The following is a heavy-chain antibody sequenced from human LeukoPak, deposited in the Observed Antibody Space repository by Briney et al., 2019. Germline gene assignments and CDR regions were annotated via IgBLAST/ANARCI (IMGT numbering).Heavy chain of an antibody. CDR3: AKDDYYDSSGDPNWFDP. Sequence: GGSLRLSCAASGFTLSSYAMSWVRQAPGKGLEWVSAISDSGNTYHADSVKGRFTISRDNSKNTLYLQMNSLRAEDTAVYFCAKDDYYDSSGDPNWFDPWGQGTLVTVSS. D-gene: IGHD3-22*01. V-gene: IGHV3-23*01. CDR1: GFTLSSYA. CDR2: ISDSGNT. J-gene: IGHJ5*02.